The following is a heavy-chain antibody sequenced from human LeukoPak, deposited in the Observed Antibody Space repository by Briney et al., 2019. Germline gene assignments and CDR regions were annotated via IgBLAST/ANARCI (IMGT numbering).Heavy chain of an antibody. D-gene: IGHD3-10*02. CDR3: AELGIAMDGAV. CDR2: ISSSGSTI. V-gene: IGHV3-48*03. J-gene: IGHJ6*04. Sequence: GRSLRLSCAASRFTLTSYEMNCVPHAPGKGLERGSYISSSGSTIYYADSVKGRFTNPRTNPKNSLHGQMNSRRAEDTAVYYCAELGIAMDGAVWGKGTTVTISS. CDR1: RFTLTSYE.